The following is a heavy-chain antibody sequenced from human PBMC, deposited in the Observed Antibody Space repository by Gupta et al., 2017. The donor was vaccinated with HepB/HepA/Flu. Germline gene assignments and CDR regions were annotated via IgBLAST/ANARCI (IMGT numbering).Heavy chain of an antibody. D-gene: IGHD1/OR15-1a*01. CDR2: INPGGIA. CDR1: GGSFSGNY. Sequence: QVQLQQWGAGLLKPSETLSLICAVYGGSFSGNYWSWVRQSPEKGLEWIGEINPGGIAKYNPARKSRVTMSRDTSNNHLSLKLSYVNGEDTAVYYCARCPLTGTNRQFDDWVQGTQVNVSS. V-gene: IGHV4-34*01. CDR3: ARCPLTGTNRQFDD. J-gene: IGHJ4*02.